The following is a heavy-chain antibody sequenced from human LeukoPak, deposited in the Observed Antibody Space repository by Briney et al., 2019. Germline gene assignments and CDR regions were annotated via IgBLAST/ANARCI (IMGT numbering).Heavy chain of an antibody. Sequence: LETLSLTCTISGGSISSPSFYWAWIRQTPEKGLEWIGSKYYSGNTYYNPSLKSRVTISVDTSKNHFSLSLTSVTAADTAVYYCARQGVVVAAYFDSWGQGTLVTVSS. D-gene: IGHD2-15*01. V-gene: IGHV4-39*01. J-gene: IGHJ4*02. CDR1: GGSISSPSFY. CDR3: ARQGVVVAAYFDS. CDR2: KYYSGNT.